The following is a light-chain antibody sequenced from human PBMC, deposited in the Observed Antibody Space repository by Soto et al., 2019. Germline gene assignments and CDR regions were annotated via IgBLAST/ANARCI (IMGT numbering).Light chain of an antibody. CDR2: QIS. V-gene: IGKV2-24*01. Sequence: DIVLTQTPLSSPVTLGQPASISCRSSQSLVYSDGNTYLSWLQQRPGQPPSLLIYQISNRFSRVPDRFSGSGAGTDFTLKISRVEAEDVGVYSCVQFSHFPRTFGQGTKVEIK. CDR3: VQFSHFPRT. J-gene: IGKJ1*01. CDR1: QSLVYSDGNTY.